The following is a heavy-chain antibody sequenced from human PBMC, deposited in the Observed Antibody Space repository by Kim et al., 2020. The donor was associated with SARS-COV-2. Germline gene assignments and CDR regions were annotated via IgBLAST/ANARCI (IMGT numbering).Heavy chain of an antibody. CDR3: ARVAGSYLNPIYFEY. Sequence: SETLSLTCTVSGASISDYHWSWIRQSPGKGLEWIGYIYYSGGKQYNPSLTSRVTISVDTSKNQLSLELRSVTAADTAMYYCARVAGSYLNPIYFEYWGQGILVTVSS. J-gene: IGHJ4*02. V-gene: IGHV4-59*01. D-gene: IGHD1-26*01. CDR1: GASISDYH. CDR2: IYYSGGK.